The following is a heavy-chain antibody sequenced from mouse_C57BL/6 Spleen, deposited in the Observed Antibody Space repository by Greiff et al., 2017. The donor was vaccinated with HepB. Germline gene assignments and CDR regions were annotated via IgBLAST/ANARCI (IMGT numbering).Heavy chain of an antibody. J-gene: IGHJ2*01. CDR3: ARARATVVATDFDY. CDR1: GYTFTSYW. V-gene: IGHV1-52*01. Sequence: QVQLQQPGAELVRPGSSVKLSCKASGYTFTSYWMHWVKQRPIQGLEWIGNIDPSDSETHYNQKFKDKATLTVDKSSSTAYMQLSSLTSEDSAVYYCARARATVVATDFDYWGQGTTLTVSS. CDR2: IDPSDSET. D-gene: IGHD1-1*01.